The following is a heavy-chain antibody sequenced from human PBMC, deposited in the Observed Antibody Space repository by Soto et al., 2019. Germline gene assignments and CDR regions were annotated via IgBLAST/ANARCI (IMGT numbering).Heavy chain of an antibody. D-gene: IGHD6-19*01. Sequence: GGSLRLSCAGSGFTFSDYYITWIRRAPGKGLEWVSYINTLSSAIYYADSVKGRFTISRDNAKNSVYLQMNSLRAEDTAVYYCARRLQWQLRPLDSWGRGTLVTVSS. CDR3: ARRLQWQLRPLDS. CDR2: INTLSSAI. J-gene: IGHJ4*02. V-gene: IGHV3-11*01. CDR1: GFTFSDYY.